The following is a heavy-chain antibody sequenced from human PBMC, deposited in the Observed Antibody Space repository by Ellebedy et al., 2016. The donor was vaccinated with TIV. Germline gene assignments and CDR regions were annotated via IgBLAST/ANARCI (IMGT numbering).Heavy chain of an antibody. V-gene: IGHV3-33*03. J-gene: IGHJ4*02. D-gene: IGHD6-19*01. CDR2: IWYDGNKK. CDR3: ATRAVPGAREHSYYFDH. CDR1: GFIFSSYG. Sequence: PGGSLRLSCAASGFIFSSYGMHWVRQAPGKGLEWVAVIWYDGNKKDYADSVKGRFTISRDNAKDSLYLQMNNLRAEDTAVYYCATRAVPGAREHSYYFDHWGQGTLVTASS.